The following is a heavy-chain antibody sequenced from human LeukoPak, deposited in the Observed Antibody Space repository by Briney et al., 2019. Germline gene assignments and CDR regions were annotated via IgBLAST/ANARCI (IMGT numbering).Heavy chain of an antibody. J-gene: IGHJ4*02. D-gene: IGHD3-9*01. CDR3: ARVSGGYFDWLLGRGAIFDY. CDR2: IYYSGST. Sequence: PSETLSLTCTVSGGSISSSSYYWGWIRQPPGKGLEWIGSIYYSGSTYYNPSLKSRVTISVDTSKNQFSLKLSSVTAADTAVYYCARVSGGYFDWLLGRGAIFDYWGQGTLVTVSS. CDR1: GGSISSSSYY. V-gene: IGHV4-39*07.